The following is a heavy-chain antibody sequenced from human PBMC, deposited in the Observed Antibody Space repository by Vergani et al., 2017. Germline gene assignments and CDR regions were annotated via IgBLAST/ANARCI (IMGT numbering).Heavy chain of an antibody. Sequence: QVQLQESGPGLVKPSETLSLTCAVYGGSFSGYYWSWIRQPPGKGLEWIGEINHSGSTNYNPSLKSRVTISVDTSKNQFSLKLSSVTAADTAVYYCARGGGRWLVPFDYWGQGTLVTVSS. J-gene: IGHJ4*02. CDR1: GGSFSGYY. CDR2: INHSGST. V-gene: IGHV4-34*01. D-gene: IGHD6-19*01. CDR3: ARGGGRWLVPFDY.